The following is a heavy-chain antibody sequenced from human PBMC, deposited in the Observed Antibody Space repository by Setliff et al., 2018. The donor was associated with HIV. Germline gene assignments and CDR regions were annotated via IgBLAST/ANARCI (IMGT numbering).Heavy chain of an antibody. J-gene: IGHJ4*02. CDR1: GFTFSSYG. Sequence: PGESLKISCAASGFTFSSYGMHWVRQAPGKGLEWVAFIRYDGSNKYYADSVKGRFTISRDNSKNTLYLQMNSLRAEDTAVYYCAKDRTVVVITIFDYWGQGTLVTVSS. V-gene: IGHV3-30*02. CDR3: AKDRTVVVITIFDY. D-gene: IGHD3-22*01. CDR2: IRYDGSNK.